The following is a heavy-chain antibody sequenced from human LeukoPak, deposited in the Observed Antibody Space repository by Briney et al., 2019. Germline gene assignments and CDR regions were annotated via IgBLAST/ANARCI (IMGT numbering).Heavy chain of an antibody. CDR2: IKQDGSEK. V-gene: IGHV3-7*01. CDR1: GFTFSSYW. D-gene: IGHD6-19*01. Sequence: GGSLRLSCAASGFTFSSYWMSWVRQAPGKGLEWVANIKQDGSEKYYVDSVKGRFTISRDNAKNSLYLQMNSLRAEDTAVYYCVRSGWYRVGAFDIWGQGTMVTVSS. CDR3: VRSGWYRVGAFDI. J-gene: IGHJ3*02.